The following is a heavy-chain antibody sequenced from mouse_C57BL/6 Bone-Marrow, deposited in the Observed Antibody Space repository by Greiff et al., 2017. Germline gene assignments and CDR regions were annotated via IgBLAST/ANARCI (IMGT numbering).Heavy chain of an antibody. CDR2: ISSGGSYT. CDR1: GFTFSSYG. J-gene: IGHJ2*01. Sequence: EVQGVESGGDLVKPGGSLKLSCAASGFTFSSYGMSWVRQTPDKRLEWVATISSGGSYTYYPDSVKGRFTISRDNAKNTLYLQMSSLKSEDTAMYYCARLGIYDGYCREYWGRGTTLTVSS. D-gene: IGHD2-3*01. CDR3: ARLGIYDGYCREY. V-gene: IGHV5-6*01.